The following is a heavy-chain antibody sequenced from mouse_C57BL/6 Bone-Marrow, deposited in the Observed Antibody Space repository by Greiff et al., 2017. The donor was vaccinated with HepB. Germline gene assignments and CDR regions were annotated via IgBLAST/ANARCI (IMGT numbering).Heavy chain of an antibody. V-gene: IGHV8-8*01. D-gene: IGHD1-1*01. CDR2: IWWDDDK. J-gene: IGHJ4*01. CDR1: GFSLSTFGMG. CDR3: ARPDYYGSRVYAMDY. Sequence: QVTLKESGPGILQPSQTLSLTCSFSGFSLSTFGMGVGWIRQPSGKGLEWLAHIWWDDDKYYNPALKSRLTISKDTSKNQVFLKIANVDTADTATYYCARPDYYGSRVYAMDYWGQGTSVTVSS.